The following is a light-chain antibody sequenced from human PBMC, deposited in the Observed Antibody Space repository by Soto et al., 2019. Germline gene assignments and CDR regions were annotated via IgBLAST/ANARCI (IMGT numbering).Light chain of an antibody. Sequence: DIQLTQSPSFLSASVGDRVTITCRASQGLSSDLAWYQQKPGKAPKLLIYAASTLQSGVPSRFSGSGAGTEFTLTISSLQPEDLATYYCQQLNSYQITFGQGTRLEIK. CDR2: AAS. J-gene: IGKJ5*01. CDR3: QQLNSYQIT. CDR1: QGLSSD. V-gene: IGKV1-9*01.